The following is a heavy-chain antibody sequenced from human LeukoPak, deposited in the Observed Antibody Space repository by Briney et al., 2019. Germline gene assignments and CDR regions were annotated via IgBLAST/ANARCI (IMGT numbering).Heavy chain of an antibody. J-gene: IGHJ4*02. D-gene: IGHD1-26*01. CDR3: ARSGSGSTAGYFDY. V-gene: IGHV3-20*04. CDR2: INWNGGST. CDR1: GFTFDDYG. Sequence: GGSLRLSCAASGFTFDDYGMSWVRQAPGKGLEWVSGINWNGGSTGYADSVKGRFTISRDNAKNSLYLQMNSLRAEDTAVYYCARSGSGSTAGYFDYWGQGTLVTVSS.